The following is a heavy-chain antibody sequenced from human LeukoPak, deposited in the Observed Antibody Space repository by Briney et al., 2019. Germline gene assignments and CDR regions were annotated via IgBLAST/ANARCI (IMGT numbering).Heavy chain of an antibody. CDR3: AMTYYDFWSGYHDAFDI. Sequence: GGSLRLSCAASGFTFSSYSVNWVRQAPGKGLEWVSSISSSSSYIYYADSVKGRFAISRDNAKNSLYLQMNSLRAEDTAVYYCAMTYYDFWSGYHDAFDIWGQGTMVTVSS. D-gene: IGHD3-3*01. J-gene: IGHJ3*02. CDR1: GFTFSSYS. V-gene: IGHV3-21*01. CDR2: ISSSSSYI.